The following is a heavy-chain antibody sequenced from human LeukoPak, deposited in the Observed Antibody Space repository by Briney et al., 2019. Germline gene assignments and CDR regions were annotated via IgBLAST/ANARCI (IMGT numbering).Heavy chain of an antibody. CDR2: ISESGSGT. CDR3: AKDIAQGYTFGSIEQDY. V-gene: IGHV3-23*01. Sequence: HPGGSLRLSCAVSGLTFSRYAMSWVRQAPGKGLEWVSAISESGSGTYYADSVKGRFTISRDNSKDTLSLQMNSLRAEDTAVYYCAKDIAQGYTFGSIEQDYWGQGTLVTVSS. J-gene: IGHJ4*02. D-gene: IGHD5-18*01. CDR1: GLTFSRYA.